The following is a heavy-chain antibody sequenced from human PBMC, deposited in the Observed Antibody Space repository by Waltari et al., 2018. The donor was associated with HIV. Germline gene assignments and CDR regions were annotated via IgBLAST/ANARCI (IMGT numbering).Heavy chain of an antibody. D-gene: IGHD5-18*01. CDR1: GYSISSDYY. V-gene: IGHV4-38-2*01. J-gene: IGHJ4*02. CDR2: ASRSGST. Sequence: QVQLHESGPGMVTPSETLSLTCAVSGYSISSDYYWGWIRQPPGKGLEWIGSASRSGSTYYSPSLKSRVTISLDTSKNQFSLKLNSVAAADTAVYYCGSGSRRGHSHGIDYWGQGTLVTVSS. CDR3: GSGSRRGHSHGIDY.